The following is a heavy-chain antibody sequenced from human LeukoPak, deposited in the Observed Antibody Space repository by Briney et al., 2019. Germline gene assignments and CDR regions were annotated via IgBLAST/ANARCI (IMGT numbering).Heavy chain of an antibody. D-gene: IGHD5-24*01. CDR2: IYYSGST. CDR3: ARREDGRYTIDY. J-gene: IGHJ4*02. CDR1: GGSISSNNYY. Sequence: PSETLSLTCSVSGGSISSNNYYWGWIRQPPGEGLEWIGYIYYSGSTYYNPSLKSRVTISVDTSKNQFSLKLSSVTAADTAVYYCARREDGRYTIDYWGQGTLVTVSS. V-gene: IGHV4-39*01.